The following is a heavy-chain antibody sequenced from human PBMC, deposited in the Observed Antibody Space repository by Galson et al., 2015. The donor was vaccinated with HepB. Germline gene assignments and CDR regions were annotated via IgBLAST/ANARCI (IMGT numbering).Heavy chain of an antibody. V-gene: IGHV1-3*01. CDR3: ARGGSSGSYLGYYYFDY. CDR2: INAGNGNT. CDR1: GYTFTSYA. D-gene: IGHD1-26*01. Sequence: SVKVSCKASGYTFTSYAMHWVRQAPGQRLEWMGWINAGNGNTKYSQEFQGRVTITRDTSASTAYMELSSLRSEDTAVYYCARGGSSGSYLGYYYFDYWGQGTLVTVSS. J-gene: IGHJ4*02.